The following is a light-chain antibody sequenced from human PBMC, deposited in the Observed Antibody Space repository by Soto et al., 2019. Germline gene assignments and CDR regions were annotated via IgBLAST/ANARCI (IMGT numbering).Light chain of an antibody. CDR1: SSDVGGYNY. CDR2: EVS. CDR3: SSYAGSNNLV. J-gene: IGLJ2*01. Sequence: QSALTQPPSASGAPGQSVTISCTGTSSDVGGYNYVSWYQQHPGKAPKLMIYEVSKRPSGVPDRFSGSKSGNTASLTGSGLQAEDEADYYCSSYAGSNNLVFGGGTTLTLL. V-gene: IGLV2-8*01.